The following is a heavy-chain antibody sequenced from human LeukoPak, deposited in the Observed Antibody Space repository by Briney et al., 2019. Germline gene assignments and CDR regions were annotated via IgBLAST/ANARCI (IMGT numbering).Heavy chain of an antibody. CDR2: IRSKANSYAT. J-gene: IGHJ4*02. Sequence: GGSLRLSCAASGFTFSGSAMHWVRQASGKGLEWVGRIRSKANSYATAYAASVKGRFTISRDDSKNTAYLQMNSLKTEDTAEYYCTRHSEIFGVVISAYYFDYWGQGTLVTVSS. CDR3: TRHSEIFGVVISAYYFDY. V-gene: IGHV3-73*01. D-gene: IGHD3-3*01. CDR1: GFTFSGSA.